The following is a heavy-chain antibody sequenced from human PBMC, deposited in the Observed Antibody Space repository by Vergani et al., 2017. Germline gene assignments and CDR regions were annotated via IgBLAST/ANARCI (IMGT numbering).Heavy chain of an antibody. CDR1: GFTFSSYS. J-gene: IGHJ6*03. CDR3: AREGRSTSWMGYYYYMDV. CDR2: ISSSSSYI. Sequence: EVQLVESGGGLVKPGGSLRLSCAASGFTFSSYSMNWVRQAPGKGLEWVSSISSSSSYIYYADSVKGRFTISRDNAKNSLYLQMNSLRAEDTAVYYCAREGRSTSWMGYYYYMDVWGKGTTVTVSS. V-gene: IGHV3-21*01. D-gene: IGHD2-2*01.